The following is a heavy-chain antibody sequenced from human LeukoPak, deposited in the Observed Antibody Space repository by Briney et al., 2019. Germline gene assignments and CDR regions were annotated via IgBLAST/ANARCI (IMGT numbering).Heavy chain of an antibody. CDR1: GFTFDDYA. Sequence: GGSLRLSCAASGFTFDDYAMHWVRQAPGKGPEWVSGISWNSGSIGYADSVKGRFTISRDNSKNTLYLQMNSLRAEDTAVYYCAKQRKAVAGPFDYWGQGTLVTVSS. CDR2: ISWNSGSI. D-gene: IGHD6-19*01. V-gene: IGHV3-9*01. J-gene: IGHJ4*02. CDR3: AKQRKAVAGPFDY.